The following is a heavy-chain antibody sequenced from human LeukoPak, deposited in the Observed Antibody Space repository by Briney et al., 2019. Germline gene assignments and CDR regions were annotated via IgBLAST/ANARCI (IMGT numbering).Heavy chain of an antibody. J-gene: IGHJ4*02. Sequence: PSETLSLTCTVSGGSISGYYWSWIRHPPGKGLECFGYIFSSGSTNYTPSLKSRVTISEDTSVNQFFLKLSSVTAADTAVYYCARHYYDRSDSYSFDYWGQGTLVTVSS. CDR1: GGSISGYY. V-gene: IGHV4-59*08. CDR3: ARHYYDRSDSYSFDY. D-gene: IGHD3-22*01. CDR2: IFSSGST.